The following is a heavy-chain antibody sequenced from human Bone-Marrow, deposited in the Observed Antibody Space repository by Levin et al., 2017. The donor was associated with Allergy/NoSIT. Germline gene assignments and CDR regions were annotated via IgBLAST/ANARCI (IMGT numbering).Heavy chain of an antibody. J-gene: IGHJ5*02. CDR1: GFSFSNFG. D-gene: IGHD2-8*02. Sequence: GESLKISCAASGFSFSNFGMYWVRQGPGKGLEWVAVISFEGSTIFYGDSVKGRFTISRDNSKNTLFLQMNSLRDEDTAVYYCAKDDREGHCSGGLCYVSNRFDPWGQGTLVTVSS. CDR3: AKDDREGHCSGGLCYVSNRFDP. CDR2: ISFEGSTI. V-gene: IGHV3-30*18.